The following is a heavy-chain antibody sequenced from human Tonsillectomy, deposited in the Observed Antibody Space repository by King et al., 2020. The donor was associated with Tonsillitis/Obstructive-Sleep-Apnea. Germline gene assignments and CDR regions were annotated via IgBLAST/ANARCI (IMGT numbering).Heavy chain of an antibody. CDR1: GGSFSGYY. J-gene: IGHJ4*02. CDR3: ARHNWGPDY. V-gene: IGHV4-34*01. CDR2: INHSGST. Sequence: VQLQQCGAGLLKPSETLSLTCAVYGGSFSGYYWSWIRQPPGKGLEWIGEINHSGSTNYNPSLKSRVTISVDTSKNQFSLKLSSVTAADTAVYYCARHNWGPDYWGQGTLVTVSS. D-gene: IGHD7-27*01.